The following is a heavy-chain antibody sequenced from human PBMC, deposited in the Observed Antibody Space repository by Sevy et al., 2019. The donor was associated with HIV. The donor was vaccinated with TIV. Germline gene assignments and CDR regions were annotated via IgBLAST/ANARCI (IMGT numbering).Heavy chain of an antibody. Sequence: SETLSLTCTVSGGSITSLCWNWIRQPPGKGLEWIADIYYNGNINYNPSLKSRVTLSLDTSKNQFSLRLSSVTAADTAMYYCAGENAWGRGYSWGQGTLVTVSS. J-gene: IGHJ4*02. D-gene: IGHD1-26*01. V-gene: IGHV4-59*08. CDR1: GGSITSLC. CDR2: IYYNGNI. CDR3: AGENAWGRGYS.